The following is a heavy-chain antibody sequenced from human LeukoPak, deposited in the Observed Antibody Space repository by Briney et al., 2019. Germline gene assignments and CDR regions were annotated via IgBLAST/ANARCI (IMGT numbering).Heavy chain of an antibody. CDR1: GFTFSSYW. J-gene: IGHJ3*02. V-gene: IGHV3-7*01. D-gene: IGHD5-24*01. CDR2: IKQDGSEK. CDR3: ARDREMATIPDAFDI. Sequence: GGSLRLSCAASGFTFSSYWMSWVRQAPGKGLEWVANIKQDGSEKYYVDSVKGRFTISRDNAKNSLYLQMNSLRAEDTAVYYCARDREMATIPDAFDIWGQGTMVTVSS.